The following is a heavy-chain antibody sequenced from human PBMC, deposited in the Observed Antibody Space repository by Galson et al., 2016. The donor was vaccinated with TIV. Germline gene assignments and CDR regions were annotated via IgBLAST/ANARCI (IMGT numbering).Heavy chain of an antibody. Sequence: LRLSCATSGFTLPNYGMTWVRQAPGKGLEWVAVIWYDGTNTHYADSVKGRFTISKDNSENTLNLRMNTLRAEDTAVYYCARTGANTLYSGGYGDDDGFDFWGQGTMVTVSS. D-gene: IGHD1-26*01. CDR3: ARTGANTLYSGGYGDDDGFDF. J-gene: IGHJ3*01. CDR1: GFTLPNYG. CDR2: IWYDGTNT. V-gene: IGHV3-33*01.